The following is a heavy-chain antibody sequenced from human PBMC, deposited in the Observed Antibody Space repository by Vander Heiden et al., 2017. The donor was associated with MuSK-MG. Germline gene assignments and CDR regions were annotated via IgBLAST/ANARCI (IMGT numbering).Heavy chain of an antibody. V-gene: IGHV2-5*02. CDR3: AHSEPNYDY. CDR1: GFSLSTSGVG. CDR2: IYWEEEK. J-gene: IGHJ4*01. Sequence: QITLKESGPTLVKPTQTITLTCTFSGFSLSTSGVGVGWIRQPPGKALEWLALIYWEEEKRDSPSLKSRLTITKYTSKNQVLITMTNMDPVDRGTYVCAHSEPNYDYCGHVPLVTHST.